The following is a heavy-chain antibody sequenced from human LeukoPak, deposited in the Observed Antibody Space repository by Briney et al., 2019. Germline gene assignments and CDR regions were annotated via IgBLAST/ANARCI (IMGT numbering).Heavy chain of an antibody. CDR3: ARDLMTTGRDY. CDR1: GYTFTGYY. CDR2: INPNSGGT. D-gene: IGHD4-17*01. V-gene: IGHV1-2*06. J-gene: IGHJ4*02. Sequence: ASVEVSCKASGYTFTGYYMHWVRQAPGQGLEWMGRINPNSGGTNYAQKFQGRVTMTRDTSISTAYMELSRLRSDDTAVYYCARDLMTTGRDYWGQGTLVTVSS.